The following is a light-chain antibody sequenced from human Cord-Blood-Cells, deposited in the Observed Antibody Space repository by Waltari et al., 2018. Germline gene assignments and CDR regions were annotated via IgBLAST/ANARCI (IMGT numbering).Light chain of an antibody. CDR2: DAS. CDR1: QRVSSY. Sequence: EIVLTPSPATLSLSPGDRATLSCRASQRVSSYLAWYQQKPGQAPRHLIYDASNRATGIPARFSGSGSGADVTLTISSLEPEDFAVYYCQQRSNWPPWTFGQGTKVEIK. J-gene: IGKJ1*01. V-gene: IGKV3-11*01. CDR3: QQRSNWPPWT.